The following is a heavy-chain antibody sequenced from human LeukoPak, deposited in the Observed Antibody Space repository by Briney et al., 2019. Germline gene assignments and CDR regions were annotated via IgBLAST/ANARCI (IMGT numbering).Heavy chain of an antibody. CDR2: IYTSGST. CDR3: ARAQGGYTYVHDAFDI. V-gene: IGHV4-4*07. D-gene: IGHD5-18*01. J-gene: IGHJ3*02. Sequence: PSETLSLTCTVSGGSISSYYWSWIRQPAGKGLEWIGRIYTSGSTNYNPSLKSRVTMSVDTSKNQFSLKLSSVTAADTAVYYCARAQGGYTYVHDAFDIWGQGTMVTVSS. CDR1: GGSISSYY.